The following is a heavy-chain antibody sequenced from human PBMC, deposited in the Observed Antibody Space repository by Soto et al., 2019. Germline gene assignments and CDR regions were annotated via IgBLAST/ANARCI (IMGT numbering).Heavy chain of an antibody. D-gene: IGHD1-7*01. J-gene: IGHJ4*02. CDR3: PGGSRTGNYHDY. CDR2: MNPNSGNT. V-gene: IGHV1-8*01. CDR1: GYTFTSYD. Sequence: QVQLVQSGAEVKKPGASVKVSCKASGYTFTSYDINWVRQATGQGLEWMGWMNPNSGNTGYAQKFQGRVTMPRNNAISKAYMELSSLSSEDTAGYYGPGGSRTGNYHDYWGQGTLLSVST.